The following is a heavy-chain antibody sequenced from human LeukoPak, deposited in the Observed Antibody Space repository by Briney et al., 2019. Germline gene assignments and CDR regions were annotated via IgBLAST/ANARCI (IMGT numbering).Heavy chain of an antibody. CDR3: SRGPCGITIFGVDPAIFFGY. Sequence: PSETLSLTCTVSGYSLTGGYNWGGTRQPRGKGLGWIGSIDHSGSTYYNPSLQNRVTISVDTSKNTFCLRLRSVRAAATAVYYCSRGPCGITIFGVDPAIFFGYWGQGTLVTVSS. CDR1: GYSLTGGYN. D-gene: IGHD3-3*01. J-gene: IGHJ4*02. CDR2: IDHSGST. V-gene: IGHV4-38-2*02.